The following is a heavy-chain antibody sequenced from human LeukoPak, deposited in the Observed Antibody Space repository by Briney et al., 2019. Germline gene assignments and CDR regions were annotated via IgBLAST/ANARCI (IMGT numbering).Heavy chain of an antibody. CDR3: ARDQYYDSKGWFDP. CDR2: ISADNGNT. Sequence: ASVKVSCKASGGTFSSYAISWVRQAPGQGLEWMGWISADNGNTNYAQKLQGRVTMTTDTSTSTAYMELRSLRSDDTAVYYCARDQYYDSKGWFDPWGQGTLVTVSS. D-gene: IGHD3-22*01. CDR1: GGTFSSYA. J-gene: IGHJ5*02. V-gene: IGHV1-18*01.